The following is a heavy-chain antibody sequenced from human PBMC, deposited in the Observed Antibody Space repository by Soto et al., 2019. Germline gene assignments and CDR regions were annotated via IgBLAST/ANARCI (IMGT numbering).Heavy chain of an antibody. CDR2: ISAYNGNT. D-gene: IGHD6-6*01. CDR1: GYTFTNYG. J-gene: IGHJ5*02. Sequence: QVQVVQSGTEVKKPGASVKVSCKASGYTFTNYGISWVRQAPGQGLEWMGWISAYNGNTNYAQIFQGRVTLTTVTSTTTAYMELRSLRSEDTAVYYCARGDSSSGLDPWGQGTLVTVSS. CDR3: ARGDSSSGLDP. V-gene: IGHV1-18*01.